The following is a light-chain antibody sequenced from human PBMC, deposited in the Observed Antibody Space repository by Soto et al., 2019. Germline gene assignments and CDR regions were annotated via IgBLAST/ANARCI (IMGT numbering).Light chain of an antibody. J-gene: IGLJ7*01. V-gene: IGLV2-8*01. Sequence: QSALTQPPSASGSPGQSVTISCTGTNSDVGGYDFVSWYQQHPGKAPKLMIYEVNKRPSGVPDRFSGSKSDNTASLTVSGLQAEDEASYYCSSFAGSNIVLFGGGTQLTVL. CDR3: SSFAGSNIVL. CDR1: NSDVGGYDF. CDR2: EVN.